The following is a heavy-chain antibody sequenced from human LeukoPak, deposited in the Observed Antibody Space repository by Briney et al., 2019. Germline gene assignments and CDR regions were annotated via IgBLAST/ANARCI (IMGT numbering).Heavy chain of an antibody. V-gene: IGHV1-24*01. CDR1: GYTLTELS. Sequence: GASVKVSCKVSGYTLTELSMHWVRQAPGKGLEWIGGFDPEDGETIYAQKFQGRVTMTEDTSTDTAYMELSSLRSEDTAVYYCATATTYYYGSGSYYFDYWGQGTLVTVSS. D-gene: IGHD3-10*01. J-gene: IGHJ4*02. CDR3: ATATTYYYGSGSYYFDY. CDR2: FDPEDGET.